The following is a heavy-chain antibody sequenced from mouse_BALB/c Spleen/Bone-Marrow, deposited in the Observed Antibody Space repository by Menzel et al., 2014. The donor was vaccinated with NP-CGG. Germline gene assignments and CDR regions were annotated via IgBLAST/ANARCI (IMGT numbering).Heavy chain of an antibody. CDR1: GFDFSRYW. CDR2: INPDSSTI. CDR3: SRLYYYGNFAY. D-gene: IGHD1-1*01. J-gene: IGHJ3*01. Sequence: EVQLVESGGGLVQPGGSLKLSCAASGFDFSRYWMSWVRQAPGKGPEWIGEINPDSSTINYTPSLKDKFIISRDNAKNTLYLQMSKVRSEDTALYYCSRLYYYGNFAYWGQGTLVTVSA. V-gene: IGHV4-1*02.